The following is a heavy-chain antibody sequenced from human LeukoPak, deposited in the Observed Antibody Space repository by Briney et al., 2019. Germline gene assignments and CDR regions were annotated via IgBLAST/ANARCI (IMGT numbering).Heavy chain of an antibody. D-gene: IGHD3-10*01. Sequence: PSETLSLTCVVSGGSTNTDDYYISWIRQPAGKGLEWIGRIHTSGYTNYNPSLKSRVTMSVDTSQNQFSQNQFSLKLSSVTAADTAVYYCARSPRGSGSSTLLGVAFDLWGQGTMVTVSS. CDR3: ARSPRGSGSSTLLGVAFDL. V-gene: IGHV4-61*02. J-gene: IGHJ3*01. CDR2: IHTSGYT. CDR1: GGSTNTDDYY.